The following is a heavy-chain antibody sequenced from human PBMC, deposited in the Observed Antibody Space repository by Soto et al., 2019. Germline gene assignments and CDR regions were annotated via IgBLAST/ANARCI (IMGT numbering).Heavy chain of an antibody. CDR2: INPNSGDT. Sequence: QVQLVQSGAEVKKPGASVKVSCKTSGYTFNDFYTHWVREAPGQGLEWLGWINPNSGDTHYGQHFQGRVTLIADTSINTTYMQLSSLAPGDTAMYYCARDLRGYSNWFHPWGQGTLVTVSS. CDR3: ARDLRGYSNWFHP. V-gene: IGHV1-2*02. CDR1: GYTFNDFY. J-gene: IGHJ5*02. D-gene: IGHD5-18*01.